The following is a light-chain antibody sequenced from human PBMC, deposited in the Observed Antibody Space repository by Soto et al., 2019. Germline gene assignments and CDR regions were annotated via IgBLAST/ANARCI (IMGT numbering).Light chain of an antibody. CDR3: SSYAGSNNLGV. J-gene: IGLJ2*01. Sequence: QPVLTQPPSASGSPGQSVTISCTGTSSDVGNYNYVSWYQQHPGKAPKLMIYEVSERPSGVPDRFSGSKSGNTASLTVSGLQAEDEANYYCSSYAGSNNLGVFGGGTKVTVL. V-gene: IGLV2-8*01. CDR2: EVS. CDR1: SSDVGNYNY.